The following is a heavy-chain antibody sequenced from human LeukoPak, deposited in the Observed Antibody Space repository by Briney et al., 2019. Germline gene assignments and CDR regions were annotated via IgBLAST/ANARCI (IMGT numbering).Heavy chain of an antibody. CDR3: ARGITMVRGVIIIHYYYYMDV. V-gene: IGHV4-34*01. D-gene: IGHD3-10*01. CDR2: INHSGST. Sequence: SETLSLTCAVYGGSFSGYYWSWIRQPPGKGLEWIGEINHSGSTNYNPSLKSRVTISVDTSKNQFSLKLSSVTAADTAVYYRARGITMVRGVIIIHYYYYMDVWGKGTTVTVSS. CDR1: GGSFSGYY. J-gene: IGHJ6*03.